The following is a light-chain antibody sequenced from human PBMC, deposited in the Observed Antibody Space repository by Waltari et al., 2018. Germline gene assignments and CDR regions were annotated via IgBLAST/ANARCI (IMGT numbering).Light chain of an antibody. CDR2: GSS. CDR1: QSVSRA. V-gene: IGKV3-20*01. CDR3: QHYVRLPAT. J-gene: IGKJ1*01. Sequence: EIVLTQYPGSLSSSPGERVTLSCRASQSVSRALAWYQPKPGQAPRLLIFGSSNRATGIPDRFSGSGSETDFSLTISRLEPEDFAVYYCQHYVRLPATFGRGTKVEIK.